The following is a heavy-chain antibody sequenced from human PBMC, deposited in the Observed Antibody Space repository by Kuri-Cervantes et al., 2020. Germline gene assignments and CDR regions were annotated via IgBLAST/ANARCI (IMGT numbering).Heavy chain of an antibody. CDR1: GYTFTSYG. D-gene: IGHD3-16*02. Sequence: ASVKVSCKASGYTFTSYGISWVRRAPGQGLEWMGWINPNSGGKNYAQKFQGRVTMTRDTSISTAYMELSRLRSDDTAVYYCARAGSVMITFGGVVAYRFDCWGQGTLVTVSS. CDR3: ARAGSVMITFGGVVAYRFDC. J-gene: IGHJ4*02. V-gene: IGHV1-2*02. CDR2: INPNSGGK.